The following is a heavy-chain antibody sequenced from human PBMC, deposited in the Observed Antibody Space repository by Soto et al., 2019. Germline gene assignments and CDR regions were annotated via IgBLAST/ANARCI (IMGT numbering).Heavy chain of an antibody. J-gene: IGHJ4*02. CDR3: AKVGWI. Sequence: EVHLLESGGGLLQPGGSLRLSCAASGLTFSSHAMTWVRQAPGKGLQWVSTISDSGDSTYYADSVKGRFTISRDNSKNTLYLQMYSLRAEDTAVYYCAKVGWIGGQGTLVTVSS. D-gene: IGHD5-12*01. CDR1: GLTFSSHA. CDR2: ISDSGDST. V-gene: IGHV3-23*01.